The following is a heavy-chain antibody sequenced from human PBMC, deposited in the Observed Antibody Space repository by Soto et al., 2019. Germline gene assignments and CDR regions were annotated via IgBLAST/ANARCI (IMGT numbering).Heavy chain of an antibody. CDR1: GYSSTSYW. Sequence: GESLKISCKGAGYSSTSYWIGWVRQMPGKGLEWMGIIYPGDSDTRYSPPFQGQVTISADKSISTAYLQWSSLKASDTAMYYCARALRDGGYETVYYFDYWGQGTLVTAPQ. J-gene: IGHJ4*02. CDR3: ARALRDGGYETVYYFDY. D-gene: IGHD5-12*01. V-gene: IGHV5-51*01. CDR2: IYPGDSDT.